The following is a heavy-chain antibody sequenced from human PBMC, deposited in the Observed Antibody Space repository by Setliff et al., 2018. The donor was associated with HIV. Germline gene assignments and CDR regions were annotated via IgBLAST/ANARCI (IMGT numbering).Heavy chain of an antibody. CDR3: ARRGTHGAFDI. Sequence: PSETLSLTCTVSGASISSDSWSWIRQSPGKGLEWIGFILNREITNYNPSLQSRVTISLDTSNNQFSLKLTSVTAADTAVYYCARRGTHGAFDIWGQGTMVTV. CDR1: GASISSDS. CDR2: ILNREIT. D-gene: IGHD3-10*01. J-gene: IGHJ3*02. V-gene: IGHV4-59*08.